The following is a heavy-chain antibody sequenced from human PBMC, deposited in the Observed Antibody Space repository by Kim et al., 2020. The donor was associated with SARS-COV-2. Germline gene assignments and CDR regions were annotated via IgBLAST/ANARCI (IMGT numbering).Heavy chain of an antibody. CDR3: AKETLKAYSSGWDNWFDP. J-gene: IGHJ5*02. CDR2: ISGSGGST. D-gene: IGHD6-19*01. Sequence: GGSLRLSCAASGFTFSSYAMSWVRQAPGKGLEWVSAISGSGGSTYYADSVKGRFTISRDNSKNTLYLQMNSLRAEDTAVYYCAKETLKAYSSGWDNWFDPWGQGTLVTVSS. V-gene: IGHV3-23*01. CDR1: GFTFSSYA.